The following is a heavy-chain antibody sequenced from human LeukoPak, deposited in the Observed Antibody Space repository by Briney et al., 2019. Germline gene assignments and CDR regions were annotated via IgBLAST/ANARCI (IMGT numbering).Heavy chain of an antibody. J-gene: IGHJ6*03. CDR2: INHSGST. V-gene: IGHV4-34*01. Sequence: PSETLSLTCAVYGGSFSGYYWSWIRQPPGKGLEWIGEINHSGSTTYNPTLRRGFTISVNTPTNQFSLNLAAVTAAATPVYYCAGHWRYYVNYMDVWGKGTTVTISS. CDR3: AGHWRYYVNYMDV. CDR1: GGSFSGYY.